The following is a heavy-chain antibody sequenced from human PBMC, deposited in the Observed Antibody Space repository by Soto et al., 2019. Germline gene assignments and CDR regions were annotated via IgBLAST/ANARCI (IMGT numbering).Heavy chain of an antibody. D-gene: IGHD3-10*01. CDR1: GFTFSSYA. J-gene: IGHJ4*02. V-gene: IGHV3-23*01. CDR2: ISGSGGST. Sequence: EVQLLESGGGLVQPGGSLRLSCAASGFTFSSYAMSWVRQAPGKGLEWVSAISGSGGSTYYADSVKGRFTISRDNTKDTLYLQMNSLRAEDTAVYYCAKDDRLWFGATHWVQGTVVTVSS. CDR3: AKDDRLWFGATH.